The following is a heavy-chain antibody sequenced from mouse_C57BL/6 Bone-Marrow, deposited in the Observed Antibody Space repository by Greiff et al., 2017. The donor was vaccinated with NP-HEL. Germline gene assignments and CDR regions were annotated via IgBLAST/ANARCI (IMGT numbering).Heavy chain of an antibody. V-gene: IGHV5-12*01. CDR3: ARLNWLRAMDY. Sequence: EVQRVESGGGLVQPGGSLKLSCAASGFTFSDYYMYWVRQTPEKRLEWVAYISNGGGSTYYPDTVKGRFTISRDNAKNTLYLQMSRLKSEDTAMYYCARLNWLRAMDYWGQGTSVTVSS. D-gene: IGHD2-2*01. J-gene: IGHJ4*01. CDR1: GFTFSDYY. CDR2: ISNGGGST.